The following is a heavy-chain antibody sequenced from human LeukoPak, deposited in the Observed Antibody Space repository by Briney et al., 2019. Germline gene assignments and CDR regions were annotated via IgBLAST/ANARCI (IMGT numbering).Heavy chain of an antibody. CDR1: GGSISSYY. Sequence: SETLSLTCTVSGGSISSYYWSWIRQPPGKGLEWIAYIYYSGSTDYNPSLKSRVTISLDTSKNQFSLKLSSVTAADTAVYYCARHDPIVGTLDAFDIWGQGTMVTVSS. CDR2: IYYSGST. V-gene: IGHV4-59*08. J-gene: IGHJ3*02. D-gene: IGHD1-26*01. CDR3: ARHDPIVGTLDAFDI.